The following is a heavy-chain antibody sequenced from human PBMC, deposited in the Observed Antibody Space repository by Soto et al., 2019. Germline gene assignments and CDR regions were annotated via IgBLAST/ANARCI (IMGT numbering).Heavy chain of an antibody. Sequence: QTLSLTCAISGDSVPSNNAAWNWIRQSPSRGLEWLGRTYYRSKWYHEYAVSVKGRITINPDTSKNQFSLQLNSVTPEDAAVYYCARTNGYLDYWGQGTLVTVSS. CDR2: TYYRSKWYH. J-gene: IGHJ4*02. CDR1: GDSVPSNNAA. V-gene: IGHV6-1*01. D-gene: IGHD4-17*01. CDR3: ARTNGYLDY.